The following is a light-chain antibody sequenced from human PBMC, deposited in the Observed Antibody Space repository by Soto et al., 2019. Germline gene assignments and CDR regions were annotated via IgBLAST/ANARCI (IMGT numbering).Light chain of an antibody. CDR2: TTS. V-gene: IGKV1-39*01. CDR1: QSISTF. J-gene: IGKJ1*01. CDR3: QQRFTAPWT. Sequence: DIQMTHSPSSLSASVGDRVTVTCRASQSISTFLTWYQQKPWKVPNLLIYTTSTLHGGFPSRFSGTGSGTDFTLTISSLQPDDFATYYCQQRFTAPWT.